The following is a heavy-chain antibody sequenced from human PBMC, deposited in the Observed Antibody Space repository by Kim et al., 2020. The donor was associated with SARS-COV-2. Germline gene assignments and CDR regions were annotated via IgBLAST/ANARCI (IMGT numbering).Heavy chain of an antibody. D-gene: IGHD4-17*01. V-gene: IGHV4-30-2*01. Sequence: TNSNPSPKSRVTISVDRSKNQFSLKLSSVTAADTAVYYCARGDYGGNSDYWGQGTLVTVSS. CDR2: T. CDR3: ARGDYGGNSDY. J-gene: IGHJ4*02.